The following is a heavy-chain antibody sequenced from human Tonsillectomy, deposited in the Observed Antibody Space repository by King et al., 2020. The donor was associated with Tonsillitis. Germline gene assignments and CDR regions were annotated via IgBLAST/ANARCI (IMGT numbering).Heavy chain of an antibody. D-gene: IGHD3-16*01. CDR2: INPDGTNI. CDR3: AREFWGAGDY. Sequence: VQLVESGGGLIQPGGSLRLSCAASGFAFSTYWMFCVRQGPGKGLERVSRINPDGTNIRYADSVMGRFTLSRDNAKNTLFLQLSSLRAEDTAVYYCAREFWGAGDYWGQGTHVIVSS. V-gene: IGHV3-74*01. J-gene: IGHJ4*02. CDR1: GFAFSTYW.